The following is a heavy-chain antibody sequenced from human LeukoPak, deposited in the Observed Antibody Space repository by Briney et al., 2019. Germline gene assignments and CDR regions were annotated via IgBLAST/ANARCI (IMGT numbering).Heavy chain of an antibody. CDR1: GFTFSSYW. J-gene: IGHJ4*02. D-gene: IGHD3-22*01. CDR2: INSDGSST. CDR3: ARAYYYDSSGYYTQ. Sequence: GGSLRLSCAASGFTFSSYWMHWVRQAPGKGLEWVSRINSDGSSTSYADSVKGRFTISRDNAKNTLYLQMNSLRAEDTAVYYCARAYYYDSSGYYTQWGQGTLVTVSS. V-gene: IGHV3-74*01.